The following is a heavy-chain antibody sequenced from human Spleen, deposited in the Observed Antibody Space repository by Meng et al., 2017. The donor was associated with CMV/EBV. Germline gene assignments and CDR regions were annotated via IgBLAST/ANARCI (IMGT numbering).Heavy chain of an antibody. D-gene: IGHD3-16*01. V-gene: IGHV3-23*01. CDR2: ISSGGTT. CDR1: GFIFSNSA. J-gene: IGHJ4*02. CDR3: ATDVVGASLYY. Sequence: GGSLRLSCAASGFIFSNSALTWVRQAPGKGLEWVSHISSGGTTYFADSVKGRFAISRDDSKNTVYLQMNSLRAEDTAVYHCATDVVGASLYYWGQGTLVTVSS.